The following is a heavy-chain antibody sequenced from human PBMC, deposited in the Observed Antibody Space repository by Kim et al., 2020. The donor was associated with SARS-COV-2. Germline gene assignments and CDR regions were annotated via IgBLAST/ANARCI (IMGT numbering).Heavy chain of an antibody. CDR1: GFTFSSYS. CDR2: ISSSSSYI. J-gene: IGHJ4*01. D-gene: IGHD6-19*01. V-gene: IGHV3-21*04. CDR3: TRDQYSSGWDEANDY. Sequence: GGSLRLSCAASGFTFSSYSMNWVRQAPGKGLEWVSSISSSSSYIYYADSVKGRVTISRDNDKNSLYLQMNSLRAEDTAVYYCTRDQYSSGWDEANDYWAQCTLITVSS.